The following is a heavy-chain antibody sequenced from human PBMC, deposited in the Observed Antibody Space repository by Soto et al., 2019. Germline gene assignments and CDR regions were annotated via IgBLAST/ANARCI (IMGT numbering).Heavy chain of an antibody. D-gene: IGHD1-1*01. J-gene: IGHJ4*02. CDR3: TTETTVVVY. CDR1: RFSFSSYW. Sequence: EVQLVESGGGLVQPGGSLRLSCAASRFSFSSYWMGWVRQAPGRGLEWVANIKQDGSEKYYVDSVKGRFAISRDNAQNSLYLQMNSLRPEDTAVYYCTTETTVVVYWGQGTLVTVPS. CDR2: IKQDGSEK. V-gene: IGHV3-7*01.